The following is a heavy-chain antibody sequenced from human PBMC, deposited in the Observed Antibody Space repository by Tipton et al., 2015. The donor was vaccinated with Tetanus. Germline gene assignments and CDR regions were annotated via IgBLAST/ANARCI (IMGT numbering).Heavy chain of an antibody. CDR3: ARGDGYHYYYHMDV. CDR2: FFYSGST. J-gene: IGHJ6*04. CDR1: GGSVSSGSYY. D-gene: IGHD1-26*01. Sequence: TLSLTCTVSGGSVSSGSYYWSWIRQPPGKGLEWIGYFFYSGSTNYNPSLKSRVSMAVGTSKNQFSLQLRSVTAADTAVYYCARGDGYHYYYHMDVWGRGITVTVSS. V-gene: IGHV4-61*01.